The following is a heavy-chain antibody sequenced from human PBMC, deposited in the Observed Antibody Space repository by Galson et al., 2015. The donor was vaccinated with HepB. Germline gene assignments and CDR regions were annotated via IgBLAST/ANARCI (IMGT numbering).Heavy chain of an antibody. V-gene: IGHV1-18*01. CDR3: ARDSRLELRLNNYYYYGMDV. CDR1: GYSFTSYG. Sequence: SVKVSCKASGYSFTSYGISWLRQAPGQGLEWMGWISGYDGSTNYPQTLQGRVIMTTDRSTNTGYMEVRSLRSDDTAIYHCARDSRLELRLNNYYYYGMDVWGQGTTVTVSS. J-gene: IGHJ6*02. CDR2: ISGYDGST. D-gene: IGHD1-7*01.